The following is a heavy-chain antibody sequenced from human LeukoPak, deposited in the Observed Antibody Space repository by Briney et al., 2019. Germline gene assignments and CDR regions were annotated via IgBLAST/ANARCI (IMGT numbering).Heavy chain of an antibody. V-gene: IGHV1-69*05. J-gene: IGHJ4*02. Sequence: ASVKVSCKASGGTFSSYAISWVRQAPGQGLEWMGGIIPIFGTANYAQKFQGRVTMTRNTSKSTAYMELSSLTSEDWAVYYCARARGYSYGYSDYWGQGTLVTVSS. CDR3: ARARGYSYGYSDY. D-gene: IGHD5-18*01. CDR2: IIPIFGTA. CDR1: GGTFSSYA.